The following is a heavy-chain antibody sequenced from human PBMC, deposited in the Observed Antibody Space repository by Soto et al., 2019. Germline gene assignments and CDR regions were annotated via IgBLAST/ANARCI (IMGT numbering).Heavy chain of an antibody. CDR1: GFTFSSYS. CDR2: ISSSSSTI. CDR3: ARENYGDYLNWFDP. V-gene: IGHV3-48*02. D-gene: IGHD4-17*01. J-gene: IGHJ5*02. Sequence: EVQLVESGGGLVQPGGSLRLSCAASGFTFSSYSMKWVRQAPWKGLEWVSYISSSSSTIYYADSVKGRFTISRDNAKNSLYLQMNSLRDEDTAVYYCARENYGDYLNWFDPWGQGTLVTVSS.